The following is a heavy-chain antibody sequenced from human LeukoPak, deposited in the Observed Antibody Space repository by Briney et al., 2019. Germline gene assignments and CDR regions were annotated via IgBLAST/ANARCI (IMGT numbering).Heavy chain of an antibody. CDR3: TTGPGNSGY. J-gene: IGHJ4*02. CDR2: IKSTTVDGTP. D-gene: IGHD4-23*01. CDR1: GLTFSNAW. V-gene: IGHV3-15*01. Sequence: GGSLRLSCAVSGLTFSNAWMSWVRQAPGKGLEWVGRIKSTTVDGTPEYAAPVKGRFTISRDDSKNTVYLQMNSLKTADTAVYYCTTGPGNSGYWGQGTLVTVSS.